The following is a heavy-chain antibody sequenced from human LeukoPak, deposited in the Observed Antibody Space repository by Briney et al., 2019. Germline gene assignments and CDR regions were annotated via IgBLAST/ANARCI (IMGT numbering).Heavy chain of an antibody. V-gene: IGHV4-59*01. CDR1: GGSISSYY. D-gene: IGHD3-10*01. J-gene: IGHJ4*02. Sequence: SETLSLTCTVSGGSISSYYWSWIRQPPGKGLKWIGYIYYSGSTNYNPSLKSRVTISVDTSKNQFSLKLSSVTAADTAVYYCASGEGGEFFDYWGQGTLVTVSS. CDR2: IYYSGST. CDR3: ASGEGGEFFDY.